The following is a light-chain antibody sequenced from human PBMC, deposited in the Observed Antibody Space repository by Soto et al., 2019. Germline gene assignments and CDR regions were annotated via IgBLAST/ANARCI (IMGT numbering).Light chain of an antibody. CDR2: EGS. Sequence: QSVLTQPASVSGSPGQSITISCTGTSSGVGSYNLVSWYQQHPGKAPKLRIYEGSKRPSGVSNRFSGSKSGNTASLTISGRQAEDEADYYCCSYAGSSTFDVVFGGGTKLTVL. V-gene: IGLV2-23*03. J-gene: IGLJ2*01. CDR3: CSYAGSSTFDVV. CDR1: SSGVGSYNL.